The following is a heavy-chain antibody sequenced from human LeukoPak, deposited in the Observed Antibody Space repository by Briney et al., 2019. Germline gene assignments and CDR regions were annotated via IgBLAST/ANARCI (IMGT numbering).Heavy chain of an antibody. Sequence: SETLSLTXAVSGVSIGDSTYYGGWIRQPPGKGLEWIGNIYYSGRTNYNPSLKSRVTISVDTSKNHFSLKLSSVTAADTAVYYCASLGLRVYQNCFDPWGQGTLVTVPS. J-gene: IGHJ5*02. CDR1: GVSIGDSTYY. CDR2: IYYSGRT. V-gene: IGHV4-39*01. CDR3: ASLGLRVYQNCFDP. D-gene: IGHD3-16*01.